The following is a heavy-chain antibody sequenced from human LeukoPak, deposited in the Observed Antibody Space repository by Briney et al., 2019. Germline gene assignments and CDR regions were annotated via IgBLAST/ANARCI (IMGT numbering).Heavy chain of an antibody. J-gene: IGHJ3*02. CDR2: IYYSGST. Sequence: SETLSLTCRGSGGSISSRSYYWVWIRRPPGKGLEWIGIIYYSGSTYYNPSLKSRVTISVDTSKNQFSLMLSSVTAADTAVYYCARRRDSDWYQGAFDIWAQGTMVTVSS. D-gene: IGHD6-19*01. CDR1: GGSISSRSYY. CDR3: ARRRDSDWYQGAFDI. V-gene: IGHV4-39*01.